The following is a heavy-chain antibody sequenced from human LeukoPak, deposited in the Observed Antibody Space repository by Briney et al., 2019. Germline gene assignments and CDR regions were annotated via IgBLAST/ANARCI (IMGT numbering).Heavy chain of an antibody. Sequence: ASETLSLTCPVSGGSISSGGYYWSWIRQHPGKGLEWIGYIYYSGSTYYNPSLKSRVTISVDTSKNQFSLKLSSVTAADTAVYYCARAFLYYFDYWGQGTLVTVSS. J-gene: IGHJ4*02. CDR3: ARAFLYYFDY. V-gene: IGHV4-31*03. CDR1: GGSISSGGYY. D-gene: IGHD2/OR15-2a*01. CDR2: IYYSGST.